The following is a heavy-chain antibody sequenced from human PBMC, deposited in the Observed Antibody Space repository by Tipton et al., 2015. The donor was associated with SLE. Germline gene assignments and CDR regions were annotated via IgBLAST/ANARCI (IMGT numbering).Heavy chain of an antibody. V-gene: IGHV4-34*01. Sequence: LRLSCAVYGGSFSGYYWSWIRQPPGKGLEWIGEINHSGSTNYNPSLKSRVTISVDTSKNQFSLKLSSVTAADTAVYYCARRGSMAARPGAFDIWGQGTMVTVSS. CDR1: GGSFSGYY. CDR3: ARRGSMAARPGAFDI. D-gene: IGHD6-6*01. J-gene: IGHJ3*02. CDR2: INHSGST.